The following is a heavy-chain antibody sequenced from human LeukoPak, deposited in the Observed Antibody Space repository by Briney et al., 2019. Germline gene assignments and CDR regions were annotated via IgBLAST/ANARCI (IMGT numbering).Heavy chain of an antibody. J-gene: IGHJ4*02. V-gene: IGHV3-7*05. D-gene: IGHD3-16*02. CDR3: ARDSSPGYYDYVWGTYPRY. CDR1: GFTLSNSW. Sequence: HPGGSLRLSCVASGFTLSNSWMSWVRQAPGKGLEWVANIKHDGSEKYYVDSVKGRFTISRDNAKSSLFLQMNSLRAEDTAVYYCARDSSPGYYDYVWGTYPRYWGQGTLVTVSS. CDR2: IKHDGSEK.